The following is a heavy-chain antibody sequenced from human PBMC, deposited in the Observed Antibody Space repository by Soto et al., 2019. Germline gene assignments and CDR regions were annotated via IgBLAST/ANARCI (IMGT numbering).Heavy chain of an antibody. V-gene: IGHV4-59*01. J-gene: IGHJ4*02. D-gene: IGHD6-13*01. CDR1: GDSMNNYY. CDR2: VYSSGST. Sequence: SETLSLTCSVSGDSMNNYYWSWIRHPPGQGLEYIGYVYSSGSTSYNPSLRSRLTIYQDTSKTQFSLTLTSVTAADTAVYYCARGYTSNWFRLDSWGQGILVTVSS. CDR3: ARGYTSNWFRLDS.